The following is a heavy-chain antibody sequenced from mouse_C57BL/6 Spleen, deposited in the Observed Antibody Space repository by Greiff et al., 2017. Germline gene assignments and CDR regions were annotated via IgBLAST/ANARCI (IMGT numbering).Heavy chain of an antibody. Sequence: QVQLQQPGAELVKPGASVKLSCKASGYTFTSYWMHWVKQRPGQGLEWIGMIHPNSGSTNYNEKFKSKATLTVDKSSSTAYMQLSSLTSEDSAVYYCARSHRYSLVFYFDYWGQGTTLTVSS. CDR2: IHPNSGST. CDR3: ARSHRYSLVFYFDY. J-gene: IGHJ2*01. V-gene: IGHV1-64*01. D-gene: IGHD6-2*01. CDR1: GYTFTSYW.